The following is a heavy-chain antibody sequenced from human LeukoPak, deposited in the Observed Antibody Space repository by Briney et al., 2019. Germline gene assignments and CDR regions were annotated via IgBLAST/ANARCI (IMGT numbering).Heavy chain of an antibody. CDR2: IDPSDSYT. J-gene: IGHJ4*02. V-gene: IGHV5-10-1*01. CDR1: GYSFTSYW. Sequence: GESLKISCKGSGYSFTSYWISWVRQMPGKGLEWMGRIDPSDSYTNYSPSFQGHVTISADKSISTAYLQWSSLKASYTAMYYCARPPEYSGYDSSLFDYWGQGTLVTVSS. D-gene: IGHD5-12*01. CDR3: ARPPEYSGYDSSLFDY.